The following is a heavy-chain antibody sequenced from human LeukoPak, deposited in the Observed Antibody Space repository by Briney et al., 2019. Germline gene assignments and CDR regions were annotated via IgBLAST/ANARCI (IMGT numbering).Heavy chain of an antibody. Sequence: PGGSLRLSCAASGFTFSSYAMSWVRQAPGKGLEWVSAISGSGGSTYYADSVKGRFTISRDNSKNTLYLQMNSLRAEDTAVYYCAKAQAYDSSGYPFDYWGQGTLVTVSS. CDR1: GFTFSSYA. D-gene: IGHD3-22*01. CDR3: AKAQAYDSSGYPFDY. J-gene: IGHJ4*02. V-gene: IGHV3-23*01. CDR2: ISGSGGST.